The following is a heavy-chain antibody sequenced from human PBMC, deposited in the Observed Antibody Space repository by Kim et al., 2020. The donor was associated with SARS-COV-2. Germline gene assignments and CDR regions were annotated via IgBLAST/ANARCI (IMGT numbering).Heavy chain of an antibody. D-gene: IGHD6-13*01. CDR1: GFTFSSYS. V-gene: IGHV3-21*01. CDR2: ISSSSSYI. CDR3: ARVLPEQLVPNYYYGMDV. J-gene: IGHJ6*02. Sequence: GGSLRLSCAASGFTFSSYSMNWVRQAPGKGLEWVSSISSSSSYIYYADSVKGRFTISRDNAKNSLYLQMNSLRAEDTAVYYCARVLPEQLVPNYYYGMDVWGQGPTVTVSS.